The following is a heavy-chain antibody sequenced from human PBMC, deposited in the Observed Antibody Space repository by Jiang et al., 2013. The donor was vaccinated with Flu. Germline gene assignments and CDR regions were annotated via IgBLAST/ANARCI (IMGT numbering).Heavy chain of an antibody. CDR2: VHYSGST. CDR3: ARARAPEVAAYYFDY. CDR1: GGSISKDY. D-gene: IGHD6-13*01. J-gene: IGHJ4*02. V-gene: IGHV4-59*01. Sequence: LLKPSETLSLTCTVSGGSISKDYWNWIRQAPGKGLEWIGYVHYSGSTDYNPSLKSRVTISVDMSKTQFSLKLNSVTAADTAVYYCARARAPEVAAYYFDYWGQGTLVTVSS.